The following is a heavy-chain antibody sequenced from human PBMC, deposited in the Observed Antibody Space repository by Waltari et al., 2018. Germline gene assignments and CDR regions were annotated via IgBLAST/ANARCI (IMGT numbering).Heavy chain of an antibody. V-gene: IGHV4-59*08. J-gene: IGHJ2*01. CDR1: GGSISSYY. Sequence: LQESGPGLVKPSETLSLTCTVSGGSISSYYWSWIRQPPGKGLEWIGYIYYSGSTNYNPSLKSRVTISVDTSKNQFSLKLSSVTAADTAVYYCARQGYQLPPVYWYFDLWGRGTLVTVSS. CDR3: ARQGYQLPPVYWYFDL. D-gene: IGHD2-2*01. CDR2: IYYSGST.